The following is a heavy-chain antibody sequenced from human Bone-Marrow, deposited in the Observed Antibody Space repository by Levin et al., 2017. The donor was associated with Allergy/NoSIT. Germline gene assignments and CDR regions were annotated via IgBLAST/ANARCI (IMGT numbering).Heavy chain of an antibody. Sequence: GGSLRLSCAASGFTFSSYGMHWVRQAPGKGLEWVAVISYDGSNKYYADSVKGRFTISRDNSKNTLYLQMNSLRAEDTAVYYCAKDQLERLRYGMDVWGQGTTVTVSS. D-gene: IGHD1-1*01. CDR1: GFTFSSYG. J-gene: IGHJ6*02. CDR2: ISYDGSNK. CDR3: AKDQLERLRYGMDV. V-gene: IGHV3-30*18.